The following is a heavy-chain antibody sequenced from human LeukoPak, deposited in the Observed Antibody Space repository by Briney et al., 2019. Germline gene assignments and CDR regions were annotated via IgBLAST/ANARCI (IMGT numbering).Heavy chain of an antibody. CDR3: ARDTLFDYYYYGMDV. CDR2: ISYDGSNK. V-gene: IGHV3-30-3*01. CDR1: GFTFSSYS. D-gene: IGHD3-3*01. J-gene: IGHJ6*02. Sequence: GGSLRLSCAASGFTFSSYSMHWVRQAPGKGLEWVAVISYDGSNKYYADSVKGRFTISRDNSKNTLYLQMNSLRAEDTAVYYCARDTLFDYYYYGMDVWGQGTTVTVSS.